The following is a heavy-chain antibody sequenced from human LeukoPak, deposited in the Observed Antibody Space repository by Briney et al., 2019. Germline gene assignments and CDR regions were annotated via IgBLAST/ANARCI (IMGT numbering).Heavy chain of an antibody. D-gene: IGHD3-10*01. J-gene: IGHJ4*02. CDR2: INHSGST. V-gene: IGHV4-34*01. CDR1: GGSFSGYY. Sequence: SETLSLTCAVYGGSFSGYYWSWIRQPPGKGLEWIGEINHSGSTNYNPSLKSRVTISVDTSKSQFSLKLSSVTAADTAVCYCARGSLTYYYGSGSSPHFDYWGQGTLVTVSS. CDR3: ARGSLTYYYGSGSSPHFDY.